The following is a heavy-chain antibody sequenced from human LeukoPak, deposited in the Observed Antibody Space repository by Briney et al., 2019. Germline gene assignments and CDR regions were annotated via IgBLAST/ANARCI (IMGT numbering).Heavy chain of an antibody. CDR1: GFTFGDYS. V-gene: IGHV3-21*01. CDR2: ISSSSSYI. D-gene: IGHD6-13*01. J-gene: IGHJ6*02. Sequence: GGSLRLSCAASGFTFGDYSMHWVRQTPGKGLEWVSSISSSSSYIYYADSVKGRFTISRDNAKNSLYLQMNSLRAEDTAVYYCARTGIQLTAGYSSSWYYGSYYYYGMDVWGQGTTVTVSS. CDR3: ARTGIQLTAGYSSSWYYGSYYYYGMDV.